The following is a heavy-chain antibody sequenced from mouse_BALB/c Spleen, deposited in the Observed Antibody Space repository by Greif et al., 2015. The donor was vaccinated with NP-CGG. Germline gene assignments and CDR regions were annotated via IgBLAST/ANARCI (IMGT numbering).Heavy chain of an antibody. V-gene: IGHV1-7*01. J-gene: IGHJ4*01. CDR1: GYTFTSYW. Sequence: QVQLQQSGAELAKPGASVKMSCKASGYTFTSYWMHWVKQRPGQGLEWIGYINPSTGYTEYNQKFKDKATLTADKSSSTAYMQLSSLTSEDSAVYYCARSVYYRYDALDYWGQGTSVTVSS. D-gene: IGHD2-14*01. CDR3: ARSVYYRYDALDY. CDR2: INPSTGYT.